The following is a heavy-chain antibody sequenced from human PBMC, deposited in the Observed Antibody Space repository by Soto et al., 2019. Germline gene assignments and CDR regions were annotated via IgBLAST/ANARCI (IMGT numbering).Heavy chain of an antibody. CDR1: GFTFSSYS. D-gene: IGHD2-15*01. Sequence: GGSLRLSCAASGFTFSSYSMNWVRQAPGKGLEWVSSISSSSSYIYYADSVKGRFTISRDNAKNSLYLQMNSLRAEDTAVYCCARGDFSVVVVADYYYMDVWGKGTTVTVSS. J-gene: IGHJ6*03. CDR3: ARGDFSVVVVADYYYMDV. V-gene: IGHV3-21*01. CDR2: ISSSSSYI.